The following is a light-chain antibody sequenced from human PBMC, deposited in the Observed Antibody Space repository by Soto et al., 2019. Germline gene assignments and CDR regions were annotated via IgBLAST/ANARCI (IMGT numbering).Light chain of an antibody. J-gene: IGKJ4*01. CDR1: QDIRMY. Sequence: DIQMTQSPSSLSASVGDTVTITCQASQDIRMYLNWYQQKPGKAPKLLIYDAFNLQTGVPSRFSGGGSGTDFALNISSLQPEDLATYYCQQCDSLPPTFGGGTRVDMK. CDR3: QQCDSLPPT. V-gene: IGKV1-33*01. CDR2: DAF.